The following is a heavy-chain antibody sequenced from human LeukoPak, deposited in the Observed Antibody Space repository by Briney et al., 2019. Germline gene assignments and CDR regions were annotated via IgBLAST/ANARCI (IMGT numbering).Heavy chain of an antibody. J-gene: IGHJ5*02. V-gene: IGHV4-30-2*01. CDR3: ARGGFFDP. CDR2: IYHSGST. Sequence: SQTLPLTCTVSGGSISSGGYYWSWIRQPPGKGLEWIGYIYHSGSTYYNPSLKSRVTISVDRSKNQFSLKLSSVTAADTAVHYCARGGFFDPWGQGTLVTVSS. CDR1: GGSISSGGYY.